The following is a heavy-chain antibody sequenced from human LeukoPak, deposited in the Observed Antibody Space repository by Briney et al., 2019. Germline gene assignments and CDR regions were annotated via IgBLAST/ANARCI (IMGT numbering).Heavy chain of an antibody. CDR2: ISSSSTHI. Sequence: KTGGSLRLSCAASGFTFSSYSLNWVRQAPGRGLEWVSFISSSSTHIYYADSVKGQFTISRDNAKNSLYLQMNSLRADDTAVYYCARDRKDIVVVVAATIDYWGQGTLVTVSS. V-gene: IGHV3-21*01. J-gene: IGHJ4*02. D-gene: IGHD2-15*01. CDR1: GFTFSSYS. CDR3: ARDRKDIVVVVAATIDY.